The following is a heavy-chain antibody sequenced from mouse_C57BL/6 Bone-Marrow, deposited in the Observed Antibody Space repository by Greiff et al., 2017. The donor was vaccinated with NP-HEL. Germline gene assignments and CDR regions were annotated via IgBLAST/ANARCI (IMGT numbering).Heavy chain of an antibody. CDR3: VRDIYYGSNLYFGV. Sequence: EVQLVESGGGLVQPKGSLKLSCAASGFTFNTYAMHWVRQAPGKGLEWVARIRSKSSNYATYYADSVKDRFTISRDDSQSMLYLQMNNLKTEDTALYYCVRDIYYGSNLYFGVWGTGATVTVSS. CDR2: IRSKSSNYAT. V-gene: IGHV10-3*01. D-gene: IGHD1-1*01. J-gene: IGHJ1*03. CDR1: GFTFNTYA.